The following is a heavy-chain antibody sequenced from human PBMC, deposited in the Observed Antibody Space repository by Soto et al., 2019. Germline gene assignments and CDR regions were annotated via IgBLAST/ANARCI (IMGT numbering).Heavy chain of an antibody. CDR1: GFTFTSSA. V-gene: IGHV1-58*01. D-gene: IGHD6-13*01. CDR3: AAEGEDSSSWYLDYGMDV. CDR2: IVVGSGNT. Sequence: ASVKVSCKASGFTFTSSAGQWVRQARGQRLEWIGWIVVGSGNTNYAQKFQERVTITRDMSTSTAYMELSSLRSEDTAVHYCAAEGEDSSSWYLDYGMDVWGQGTTVTVSS. J-gene: IGHJ6*02.